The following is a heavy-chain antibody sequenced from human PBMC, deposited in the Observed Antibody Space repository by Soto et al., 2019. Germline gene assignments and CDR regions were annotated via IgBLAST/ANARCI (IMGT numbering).Heavy chain of an antibody. CDR3: ATSQKGYNWNYFDH. Sequence: SETLSLTCAVSGASISGSYYYWAWLRQSPGEGPEWIGSVFYTGFTSYNPSLESRVSVPVDTSKSQFSLKLSAVTAADTAVYYCATSQKGYNWNYFDHWGQGALVTVSS. CDR2: VFYTGFT. D-gene: IGHD1-20*01. V-gene: IGHV4-39*01. CDR1: GASISGSYYY. J-gene: IGHJ4*02.